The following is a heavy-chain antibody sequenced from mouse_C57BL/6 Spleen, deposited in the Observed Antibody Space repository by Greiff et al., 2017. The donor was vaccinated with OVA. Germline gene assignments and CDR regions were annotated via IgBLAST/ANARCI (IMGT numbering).Heavy chain of an antibody. D-gene: IGHD1-1*01. CDR1: GFTFSNYW. CDR2: IRLKSDNYAT. Sequence: EVMLVESGGGLVQPGGSMKLSCVASGFTFSNYWMDWVRQSPEQGLEWVAQIRLKSDNYATHYAESVKGRFTISRDDSKSSVYLQMNNLRAEDTGIYYCTHTVVAPAYWGQGTLVTVSA. V-gene: IGHV6-3*01. J-gene: IGHJ3*01. CDR3: THTVVAPAY.